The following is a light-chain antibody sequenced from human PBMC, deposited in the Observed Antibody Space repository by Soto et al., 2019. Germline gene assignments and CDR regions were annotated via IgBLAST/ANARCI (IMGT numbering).Light chain of an antibody. CDR1: SRDVGAYDY. Sequence: QSALTQPAAVSGSPGQSITISCTGTSRDVGAYDYVSWYHQYPDKAPQLLIYYVDHRPSGVSSRFSGSKSGNTASLTISGLQAEDEGDYYCCSYADGSIYFFGTGTKVTVL. V-gene: IGLV2-14*03. CDR3: CSYADGSIYF. J-gene: IGLJ1*01. CDR2: YVD.